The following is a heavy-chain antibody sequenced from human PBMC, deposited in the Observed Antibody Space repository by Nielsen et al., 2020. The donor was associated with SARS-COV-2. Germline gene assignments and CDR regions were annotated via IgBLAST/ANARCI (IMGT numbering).Heavy chain of an antibody. CDR2: IGTAGDT. CDR1: GFTFSSYD. CDR3: AKVTYNSYRSIGAFDY. J-gene: IGHJ4*02. Sequence: GGSLRLSCAASGFTFSSYDMHWVRQATGKGLEWVSAIGTAGDTYYPGSVKGRFTISRDNSKNTLYLQMNSLRAEDTAVYYCAKVTYNSYRSIGAFDYWGQGTLVTVSS. D-gene: IGHD6-6*01. V-gene: IGHV3-13*04.